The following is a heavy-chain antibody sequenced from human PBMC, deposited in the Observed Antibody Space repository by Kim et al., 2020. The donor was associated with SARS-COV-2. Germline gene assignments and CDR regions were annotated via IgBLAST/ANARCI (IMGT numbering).Heavy chain of an antibody. CDR3: ARPSYTGSYRHAFDI. V-gene: IGHV4-59*08. Sequence: SETLSLTCTVSGGSMTDYYWSWIRQPPGKGLEWIGYISDTGSTSYNPSLQSRVTISVDTSTNQFSLRLRSVTAADTAVYYCARPSYTGSYRHAFDICGRGTVVFVSS. J-gene: IGHJ3*02. D-gene: IGHD1-26*01. CDR1: GGSMTDYY. CDR2: ISDTGST.